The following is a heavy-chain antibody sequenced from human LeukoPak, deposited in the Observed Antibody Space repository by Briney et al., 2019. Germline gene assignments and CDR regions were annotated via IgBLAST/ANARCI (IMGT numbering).Heavy chain of an antibody. Sequence: ASVKVSCKSSGYTFTGYHIHWVRQAPGQGLEWMGWINPKSGGTNYAQKFEGWVTMTRDTSMSTVYMGLSRLKSDDTAVYYCARDSGWEVVLYASEIWGQGTMVTVSS. CDR3: ARDSGWEVVLYASEI. V-gene: IGHV1-2*04. CDR1: GYTFTGYH. D-gene: IGHD1-26*01. J-gene: IGHJ3*02. CDR2: INPKSGGT.